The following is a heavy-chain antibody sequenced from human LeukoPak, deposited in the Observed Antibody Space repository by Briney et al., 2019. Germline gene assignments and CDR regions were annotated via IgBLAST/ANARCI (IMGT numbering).Heavy chain of an antibody. CDR2: IYHSGST. CDR3: ARGGAYCGGDCYSYAFDI. Sequence: SETLSLTCAVSGGSISSGGYSWSWIRQPPGKGLEWIGYIYHSGSTYYNPSLKSRVTISVDRSKNQFSLKLSSVTAADTAVYYCARGGAYCGGDCYSYAFDIWGQGTMVTVSS. J-gene: IGHJ3*02. D-gene: IGHD2-21*02. CDR1: GGSISSGGYS. V-gene: IGHV4-30-2*01.